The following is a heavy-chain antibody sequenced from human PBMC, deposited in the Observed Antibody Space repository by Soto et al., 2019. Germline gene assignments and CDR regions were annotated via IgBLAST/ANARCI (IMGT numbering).Heavy chain of an antibody. D-gene: IGHD2-21*01. V-gene: IGHV3-21*01. Sequence: GGSLRLSCAASGFTFSSYSMNWVRQAPGKGLEWVSSISSSSSYIYYADSVKGRFTISRDNAKNSLYLQMNSLRAEDTAVYYCARDLVDLYYYYYMDVWGKGTTVTVSS. J-gene: IGHJ6*03. CDR1: GFTFSSYS. CDR2: ISSSSSYI. CDR3: ARDLVDLYYYYYMDV.